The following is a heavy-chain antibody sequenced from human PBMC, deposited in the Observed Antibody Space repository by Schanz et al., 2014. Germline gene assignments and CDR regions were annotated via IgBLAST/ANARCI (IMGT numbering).Heavy chain of an antibody. V-gene: IGHV1-69*02. J-gene: IGHJ3*02. D-gene: IGHD2-2*01. CDR2: IIPILGIA. CDR1: GGTFSSDT. Sequence: QVQLVQSGAEVKKPGSSVKVSCKASGGTFSSDTFSWVRQAPGQGLEWMGRIIPILGIANYAQKFQGRVTNTADKSTSTAYMELSSLRYEDTALYYCARGTMPGTFDIWGQGTMVTVSS. CDR3: ARGTMPGTFDI.